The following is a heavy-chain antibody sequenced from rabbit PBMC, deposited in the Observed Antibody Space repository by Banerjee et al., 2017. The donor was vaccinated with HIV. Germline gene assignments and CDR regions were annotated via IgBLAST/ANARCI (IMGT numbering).Heavy chain of an antibody. D-gene: IGHD4-1*01. CDR1: GFDLSSYY. J-gene: IGHJ4*01. V-gene: IGHV1S47*01. CDR3: ARDLAGVIGWNFDL. Sequence: EESGGDLVKPGASLTLTCTASGFDLSSYYYMCWVRQAPGKGPEWVGCIYNGDGSTYYASWVNGRFSISRENTQNTVSLQMNSLTAADTATYFCARDLAGVIGWNFDLWGPGTLVTVS. CDR2: IYNGDGST.